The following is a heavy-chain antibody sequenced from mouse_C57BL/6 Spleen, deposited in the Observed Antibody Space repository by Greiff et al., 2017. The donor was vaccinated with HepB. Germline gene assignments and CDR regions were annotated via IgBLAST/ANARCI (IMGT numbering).Heavy chain of an antibody. Sequence: VQLQQSGPELVKPGASVKISCKASGYSFTGYYMNWVKQSPEKSLEWIGEINPSTGGTTYNQKFKAKATLTVDKSSSTAYMQLKSLTSEDSAVYYCARKGGYDGYYGDYWGQGTTLTVSS. V-gene: IGHV1-42*01. CDR2: INPSTGGT. D-gene: IGHD2-3*01. CDR3: ARKGGYDGYYGDY. J-gene: IGHJ2*01. CDR1: GYSFTGYY.